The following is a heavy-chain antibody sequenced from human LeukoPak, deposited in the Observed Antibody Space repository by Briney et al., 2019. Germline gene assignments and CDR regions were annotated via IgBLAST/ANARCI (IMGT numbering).Heavy chain of an antibody. Sequence: PGGSLRLSCAASGFTFSSYSMNWVRQAPGKGLEWVSSISSSSSYIYYADSVKGRFTISRDNAKNSLYLQMNSLRAEDTAVYYCASPMIVVAPGAFDIWGQGTMVTVFS. CDR1: GFTFSSYS. J-gene: IGHJ3*02. CDR3: ASPMIVVAPGAFDI. V-gene: IGHV3-21*01. CDR2: ISSSSSYI. D-gene: IGHD3-22*01.